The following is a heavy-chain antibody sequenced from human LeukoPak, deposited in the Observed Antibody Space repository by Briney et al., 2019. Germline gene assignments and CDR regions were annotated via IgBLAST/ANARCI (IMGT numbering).Heavy chain of an antibody. J-gene: IGHJ4*02. V-gene: IGHV1-18*01. CDR1: GYTFTSYG. CDR2: ISAYNGNT. Sequence: ASVKVSCKASGYTFTSYGISAVRQAPGQGLEWVGWISAYNGNTNYAQKLQGRVTMTTDTSTSTAYMELRSLRSDDTAVYYCARVAHGDYGLDYWGQGTLVTVSS. D-gene: IGHD4-17*01. CDR3: ARVAHGDYGLDY.